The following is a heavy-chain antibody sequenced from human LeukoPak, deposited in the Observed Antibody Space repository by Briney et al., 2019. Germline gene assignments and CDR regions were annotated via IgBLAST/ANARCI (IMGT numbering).Heavy chain of an antibody. CDR3: AREKTAMVADFDY. J-gene: IGHJ4*02. CDR1: GGSMSSYY. Sequence: PSETLSLTCTVSGGSMSSYYWSWIRQPPGEGREWIGYIYYSGSTNYNPSLKSRVTISVDTSKNQFSLKLSSVTAADTAVYYCAREKTAMVADFDYWGQGTLVTVSS. D-gene: IGHD5-18*01. V-gene: IGHV4-59*12. CDR2: IYYSGST.